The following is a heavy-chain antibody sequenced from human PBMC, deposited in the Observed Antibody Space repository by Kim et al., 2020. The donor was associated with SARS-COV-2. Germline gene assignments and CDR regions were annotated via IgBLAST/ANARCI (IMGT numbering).Heavy chain of an antibody. D-gene: IGHD2-21*02. Sequence: GGSLRLSCASSGFRFSGSDIHWVRQASGKGLEWVGRIKSRADNYATAYAASVEDRFTISRDDSKNTAYLQMTSLRTEDTAVYSCFRREDCGGGDCYKWGQGTLVPVSA. CDR1: GFRFSGSD. V-gene: IGHV3-73*01. J-gene: IGHJ1*01. CDR3: FRREDCGGGDCYK. CDR2: IKSRADNYAT.